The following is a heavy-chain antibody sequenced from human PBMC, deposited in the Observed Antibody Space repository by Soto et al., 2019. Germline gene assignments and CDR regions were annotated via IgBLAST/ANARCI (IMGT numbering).Heavy chain of an antibody. CDR3: ARGRRGRSGNSSGYFYFDY. CDR2: IYYSGST. J-gene: IGHJ4*02. D-gene: IGHD3-22*01. Sequence: TXYLTYPGCAGSISSGGYYWSWIRQHPWKGLEWIGYIYYSGSTYYNPSLKSRVTISVDTSKNQFSLKLSSVTAADTAVYYCARGRRGRSGNSSGYFYFDYWGQGTLVTVSS. V-gene: IGHV4-31*03. CDR1: AGSISSGGYY.